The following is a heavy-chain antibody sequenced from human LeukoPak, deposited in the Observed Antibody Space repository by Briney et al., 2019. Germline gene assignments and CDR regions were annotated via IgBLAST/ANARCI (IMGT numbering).Heavy chain of an antibody. V-gene: IGHV1-2*02. Sequence: ASVKVSCKASGYTFTTYGVTWVRQAPRQGLEWMGWINPNSGGTKYAQKFQGRVTMTRDTSISTAYMEVSSLRSDDTAVYYCARGPRDIVATIRYDYYYYMDVWGKGTTVTISS. CDR2: INPNSGGT. J-gene: IGHJ6*03. CDR3: ARGPRDIVATIRYDYYYYMDV. D-gene: IGHD5-12*01. CDR1: GYTFTTYG.